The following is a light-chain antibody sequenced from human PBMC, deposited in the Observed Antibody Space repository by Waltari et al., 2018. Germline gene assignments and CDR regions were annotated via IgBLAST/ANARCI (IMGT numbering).Light chain of an antibody. J-gene: IGKJ1*01. CDR1: QSVGRS. V-gene: IGKV3-20*01. CDR2: GAF. CDR3: QHYVRLPVT. Sequence: ELVLTQSPGTLSLSPGERATLSCRASQSVGRSLAWYQQKPGQAPRLLIYGAFIRATGIADRFSGSGSGTDFSLTISRLEPEDFAVYYCQHYVRLPVTFGQGTKVEIK.